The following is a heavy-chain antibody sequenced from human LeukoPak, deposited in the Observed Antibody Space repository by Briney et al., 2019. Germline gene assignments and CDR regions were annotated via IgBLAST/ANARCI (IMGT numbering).Heavy chain of an antibody. J-gene: IGHJ5*02. V-gene: IGHV3-30*04. CDR1: GFTFSNYA. CDR2: ISDAANNK. CDR3: ARGLSGYCSSTNCYGRWFDP. Sequence: PGGSLRLSCAASGFTFSNYAINWVRQAPGTGLEWVAVISDAANNKFYADSVKGRFTISRDNSKNMVFLQMNSLRPADTAVYYCARGLSGYCSSTNCYGRWFDPWGQGTLVTVSS. D-gene: IGHD2-2*01.